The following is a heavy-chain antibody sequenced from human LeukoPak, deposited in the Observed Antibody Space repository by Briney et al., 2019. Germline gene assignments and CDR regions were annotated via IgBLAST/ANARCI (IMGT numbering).Heavy chain of an antibody. CDR2: IKSKTDGGTA. D-gene: IGHD3-10*01. Sequence: KTGGSLRLSCAASGFTFSNAWMSWVRLAPGKGLEWVGRIKSKTDGGTADYAAPVKGRFTISRDDSKNTLYLQMNSLKTEDTAVYYCTTSLPLWFGELNDYWGRGTLVTVSS. V-gene: IGHV3-15*01. CDR3: TTSLPLWFGELNDY. J-gene: IGHJ4*02. CDR1: GFTFSNAW.